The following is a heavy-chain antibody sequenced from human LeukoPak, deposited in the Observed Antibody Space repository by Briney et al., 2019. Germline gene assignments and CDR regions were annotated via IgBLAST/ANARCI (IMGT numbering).Heavy chain of an antibody. CDR2: INHSGST. CDR3: ARGYYGSGSHCCHMDV. Sequence: SETLSLTCAVYVGSFSGYYWSWIRQPPGKGLEWIGEINHSGSTNYNSTLKSRVTISVDTSKNQFSLKLSSVTAADTAVYYCARGYYGSGSHCCHMDVWGKGTTITVS. J-gene: IGHJ6*03. CDR1: VGSFSGYY. D-gene: IGHD3-10*01. V-gene: IGHV4-34*01.